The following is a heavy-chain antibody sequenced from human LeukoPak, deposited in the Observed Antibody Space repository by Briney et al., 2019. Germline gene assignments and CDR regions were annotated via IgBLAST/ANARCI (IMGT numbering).Heavy chain of an antibody. CDR2: IYPGDSDT. V-gene: IGHV5-51*01. Sequence: GESLKISCKGSGYSITSYWIGWVRQMPGKRLEWMGIIYPGDSDTKYGPSFQGQVTISADKSISTAYLQWSSLKASDPAMYYCARGHHDYFDYWGQGTLVTVSS. CDR3: ARGHHDYFDY. CDR1: GYSITSYW. J-gene: IGHJ4*02.